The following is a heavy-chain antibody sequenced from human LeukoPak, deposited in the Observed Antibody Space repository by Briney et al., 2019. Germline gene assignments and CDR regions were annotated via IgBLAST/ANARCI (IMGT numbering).Heavy chain of an antibody. CDR3: AKRGEGCSGVSCLYWYFDI. CDR1: RFTFSTYA. CDR2: IGGSSGAT. D-gene: IGHD2-15*01. J-gene: IGHJ2*01. V-gene: IGHV3-23*01. Sequence: GGSLRLSCAASRFTFSTYATNWVRQAPGKGLECVSTIGGSSGATYYAESVKGRFIVSRDNSKNILYLQINSLRADDTAVYYCAKRGEGCSGVSCLYWYFDIWGRGTLVTVSS.